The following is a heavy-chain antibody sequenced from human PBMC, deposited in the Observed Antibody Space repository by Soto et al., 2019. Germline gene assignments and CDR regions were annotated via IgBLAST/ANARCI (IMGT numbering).Heavy chain of an antibody. V-gene: IGHV3-7*02. J-gene: IGHJ4*02. CDR3: ATHPYSSGWYC. CDR1: GFTFSSYW. CDR2: IKQDGSEI. D-gene: IGHD6-13*01. Sequence: EVQLVESGGGLVQPGGSLRLSCAASGFTFSSYWMTWVRQAPGKGLEWVANIKQDGSEIYYVDSVKGRFTISRDTAKKSLYLQMNSLRAEDTAVYYCATHPYSSGWYCWGQGTLVTVSS.